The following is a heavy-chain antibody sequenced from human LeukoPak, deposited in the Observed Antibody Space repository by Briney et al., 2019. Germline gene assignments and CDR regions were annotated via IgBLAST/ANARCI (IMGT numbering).Heavy chain of an antibody. CDR1: GGSFSGYY. D-gene: IGHD4/OR15-4a*01. CDR2: INHSGST. J-gene: IGHJ4*02. CDR3: ARAGYGGNLDY. V-gene: IGHV4-34*01. Sequence: SENLSLTCSVCGGSFSGYYWSWIRQPPGQGLEWIGEINHSGSTNYNPSLKSRVTISVDTSKNQFSLKLSSVTAADTAVYYCARAGYGGNLDYWGQGILVTVSS.